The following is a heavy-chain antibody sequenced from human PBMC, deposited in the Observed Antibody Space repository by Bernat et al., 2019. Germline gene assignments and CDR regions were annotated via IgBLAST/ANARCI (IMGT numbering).Heavy chain of an antibody. CDR2: VSYDGRNK. Sequence: VQLVESGGGVVQPGRSLRLSCVASGFTFSDYSLHWVRQAPGKGLEWVAVVSYDGRNKYYADSVQARIIISRDDSENTLYLQMDSLKSEDTAVYYCVRDGAALYYYHGMDVWGRGITVTVSS. CDR3: VRDGAALYYYHGMDV. CDR1: GFTFSDYS. V-gene: IGHV3-30*04. J-gene: IGHJ6*02. D-gene: IGHD6-25*01.